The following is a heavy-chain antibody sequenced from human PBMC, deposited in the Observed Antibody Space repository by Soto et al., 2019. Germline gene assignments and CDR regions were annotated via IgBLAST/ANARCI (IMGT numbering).Heavy chain of an antibody. V-gene: IGHV1-69*01. Sequence: GXSVKLNCKTSGGSFISYAIVWVRRATGQGLEWMGGIIPIFGTANYAQKFQGRVTITADESTSTAYMELSSLRSEDTAVYYCARDRTAAAGPYFDYWGQGTLVTVSS. CDR3: ARDRTAAAGPYFDY. CDR1: GGSFISYA. CDR2: IIPIFGTA. D-gene: IGHD6-13*01. J-gene: IGHJ4*02.